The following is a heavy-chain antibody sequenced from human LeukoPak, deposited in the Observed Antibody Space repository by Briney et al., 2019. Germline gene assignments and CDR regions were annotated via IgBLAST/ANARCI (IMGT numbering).Heavy chain of an antibody. V-gene: IGHV1-8*01. D-gene: IGHD4-17*01. CDR1: GYTFTSYD. J-gene: IGHJ4*02. Sequence: ASVTVSCKASGYTFTSYDINWVRQAPGQGVEGMGWMNPNSGNTDYAQKFQGRVTMTRNTSISTAYMELSSLRSEDTAVYYCARAGYGDYDLDYWGQGTLVTVSS. CDR3: ARAGYGDYDLDY. CDR2: MNPNSGNT.